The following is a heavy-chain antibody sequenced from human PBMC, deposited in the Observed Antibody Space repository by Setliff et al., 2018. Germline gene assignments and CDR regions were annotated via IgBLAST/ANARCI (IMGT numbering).Heavy chain of an antibody. CDR2: VYYSGYT. J-gene: IGHJ1*01. Sequence: PSETLSLTCNVSGGSVSSTSHYWGWIRQPPGKGMERIGSVYYSGYTYYNPSLQSRATISVDMSKNQFSMKLTSVTAADTAVYYCARVDFTMIQGVLGLWGQGTLVTVSS. CDR3: ARVDFTMIQGVLGL. D-gene: IGHD3-10*01. CDR1: GGSVSSTSHY. V-gene: IGHV4-39*07.